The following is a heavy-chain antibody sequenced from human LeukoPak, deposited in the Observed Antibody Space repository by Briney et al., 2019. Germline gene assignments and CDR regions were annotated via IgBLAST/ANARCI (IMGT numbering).Heavy chain of an antibody. CDR3: ARWDSSGFDY. D-gene: IGHD6-19*01. Sequence: GGSLRLSCAASGFSFSSYVIHWVRQAPGKGLEGVAVIWYDGSNKYYADYVKGRFTISRDNSKSTRYLEMNSLRAEDTAVYYCARWDSSGFDYWGQGTLVTVSS. CDR1: GFSFSSYV. V-gene: IGHV3-33*01. J-gene: IGHJ4*02. CDR2: IWYDGSNK.